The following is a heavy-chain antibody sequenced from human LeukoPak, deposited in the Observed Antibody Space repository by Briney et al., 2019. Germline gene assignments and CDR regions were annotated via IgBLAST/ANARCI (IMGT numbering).Heavy chain of an antibody. CDR2: ISAYNGNT. V-gene: IGHV1-18*01. D-gene: IGHD1-14*01. J-gene: IGHJ6*03. CDR3: ARGLSATSYYYYYMDV. Sequence: ASAKVSCKASGYTFTSYGISWVRQAPRQGLEWMGWISAYNGNTNYAQKLQGRVTMTTDTSTSTAYMELRSLRSDDTAVYYCARGLSATSYYYYYMDVWGKGTTVTVSS. CDR1: GYTFTSYG.